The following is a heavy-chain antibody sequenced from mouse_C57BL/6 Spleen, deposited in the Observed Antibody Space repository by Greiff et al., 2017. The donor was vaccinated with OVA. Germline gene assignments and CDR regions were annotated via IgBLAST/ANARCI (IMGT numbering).Heavy chain of an antibody. J-gene: IGHJ4*01. V-gene: IGHV1-69*01. Sequence: QVQLQQPGAELVMPGASVKLSCKASGYTFTSYWMHWVKQRPGQGLEWIGEIDPSDSYTNYNQKFKGKSTLTVDKSSSTAYMQLSSLTSEDSAVYYCARSGYGWGAMDYWGQGTSVTVSS. CDR3: ARSGYGWGAMDY. D-gene: IGHD2-10*02. CDR2: IDPSDSYT. CDR1: GYTFTSYW.